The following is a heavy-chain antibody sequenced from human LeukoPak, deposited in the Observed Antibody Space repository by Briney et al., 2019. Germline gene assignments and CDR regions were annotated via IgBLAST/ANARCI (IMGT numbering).Heavy chain of an antibody. D-gene: IGHD3-3*01. CDR2: IIPIFGTA. V-gene: IGHV1-69*01. CDR1: GGTFSSYA. Sequence: GASVKVSCKASGGTFSSYAISWVRQAPGQGLEWMGGIIPIFGTANYAQKFQGRVTITADESTSTAYMELSSLRSEDTAVYYCAREGDFGYYMDVWGKGTTVTVSS. CDR3: AREGDFGYYMDV. J-gene: IGHJ6*03.